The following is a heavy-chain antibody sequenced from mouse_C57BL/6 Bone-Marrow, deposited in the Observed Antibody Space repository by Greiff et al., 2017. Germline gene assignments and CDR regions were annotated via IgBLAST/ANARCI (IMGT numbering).Heavy chain of an antibody. CDR2: INYDGSST. D-gene: IGHD2-3*01. Sequence: DVMLVESEGGLVQPGSSMKLSCTASGFTFSDYYMAWVRQVPEKGLEWVANINYDGSSTYYLDALKSRFIISRDNAKNILYLKMSSLESEDTATYYCARDRDGYSFDYWGQGTTLTVSS. CDR1: GFTFSDYY. J-gene: IGHJ2*01. CDR3: ARDRDGYSFDY. V-gene: IGHV5-16*01.